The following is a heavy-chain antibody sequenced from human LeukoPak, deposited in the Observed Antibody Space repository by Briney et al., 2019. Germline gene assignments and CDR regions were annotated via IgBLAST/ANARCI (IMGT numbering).Heavy chain of an antibody. V-gene: IGHV4-59*12. D-gene: IGHD5-18*01. J-gene: IGHJ4*02. CDR2: IYYSGST. CDR3: ARDGGWVMVTEIDY. Sequence: SETLSLTCTVSGGSISSYYWSWIRQPPGKGLEWIGYIYYSGSTNYSPSLKSRVTISVDTSKNQFSLKLSSVTAADTAVYYCARDGGWVMVTEIDYWGQGILVTVSS. CDR1: GGSISSYY.